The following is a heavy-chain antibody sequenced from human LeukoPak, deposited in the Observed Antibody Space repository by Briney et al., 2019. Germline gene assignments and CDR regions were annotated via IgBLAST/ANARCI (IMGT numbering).Heavy chain of an antibody. CDR3: ARDREVDTDFAFDI. CDR1: GYTFTGYY. V-gene: IGHV1-2*02. D-gene: IGHD5-18*01. CDR2: INPNSGGT. Sequence: ASVKVSCKASGYTFTGYYMHWVRQAPGQGLEWMGGINPNSGGTNYAQKFQGRVTMTRDTSISTAYMELSRLRSDDTAVYYCARDREVDTDFAFDIWGQETMVTVSS. J-gene: IGHJ3*02.